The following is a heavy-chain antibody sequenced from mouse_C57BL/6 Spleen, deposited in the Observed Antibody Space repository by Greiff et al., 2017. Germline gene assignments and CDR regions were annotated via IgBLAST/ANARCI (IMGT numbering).Heavy chain of an antibody. CDR1: GYAFTNYL. CDR3: AREGVGRGWFAY. J-gene: IGHJ3*01. D-gene: IGHD4-1*01. V-gene: IGHV1-54*01. Sequence: QVQLQQSGAELVRPGTSVKVSCKASGYAFTNYLIEWVKQRPGQGLEWIGVINPGSGGTNYNEKFKGKATLTADKSSSTAYMQLSSLPSEDSAVYFCAREGVGRGWFAYWGQGTLVTVSA. CDR2: INPGSGGT.